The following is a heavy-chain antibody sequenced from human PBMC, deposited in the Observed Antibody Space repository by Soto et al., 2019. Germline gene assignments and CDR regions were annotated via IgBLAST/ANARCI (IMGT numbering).Heavy chain of an antibody. Sequence: GGSLRLSCAASGFSFSSYAMHWVRQAPGKGLEWVAVISYDGSNKYYADSVKGRFTISRDNSKNTLYLQMNSLRAEDTAVYYCARASFSIVDYGDYEIDYSGQGTLVSVSS. J-gene: IGHJ4*02. CDR2: ISYDGSNK. D-gene: IGHD4-17*01. V-gene: IGHV3-30-3*01. CDR1: GFSFSSYA. CDR3: ARASFSIVDYGDYEIDY.